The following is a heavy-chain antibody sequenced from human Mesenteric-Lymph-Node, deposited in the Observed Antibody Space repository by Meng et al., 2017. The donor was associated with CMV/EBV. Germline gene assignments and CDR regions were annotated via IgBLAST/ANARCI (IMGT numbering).Heavy chain of an antibody. CDR3: ARDSVALLGYFDY. D-gene: IGHD2-15*01. V-gene: IGHV1-2*02. J-gene: IGHJ4*02. Sequence: ASVKVSCKASGYTFTGYYMHWVRQAPGQGLEWMGWINPNSGGANYAQKFQGRVTMTTDTSISTAYMEMSSLTSHDTAVYYCARDSVALLGYFDYWGQGTLVTVSS. CDR1: GYTFTGYY. CDR2: INPNSGGA.